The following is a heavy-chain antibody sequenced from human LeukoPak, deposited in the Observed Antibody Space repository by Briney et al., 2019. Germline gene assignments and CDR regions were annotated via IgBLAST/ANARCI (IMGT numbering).Heavy chain of an antibody. Sequence: LSLTCTVSGGSISSSSYYWGWIRQAPGKGLEWVSYISSSGSTIYYADSVKGRFTISRDNAKNSLYLQMNSLRAEDTAVYYCARDPALNYYDSSGYYFDYWGQGTLVTVSS. CDR3: ARDPALNYYDSSGYYFDY. V-gene: IGHV3-11*01. CDR1: GGSISSSSYY. CDR2: ISSSGSTI. D-gene: IGHD3-22*01. J-gene: IGHJ4*02.